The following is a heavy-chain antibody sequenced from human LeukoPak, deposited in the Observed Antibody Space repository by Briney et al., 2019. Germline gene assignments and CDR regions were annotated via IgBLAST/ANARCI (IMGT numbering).Heavy chain of an antibody. D-gene: IGHD2-2*01. V-gene: IGHV3-30*03. CDR3: ARALVPAAMRAIYYYYYGMDV. CDR2: ISYDGSNK. Sequence: GGSLRLSCAASGVTFSSYGMHWVRQAPGKGLEWVAVISYDGSNKYYADSVKGRFTISRDNSKNTLYLQMNSLRAEDTAVYYCARALVPAAMRAIYYYYYGMDVWGQGTTVTVSS. CDR1: GVTFSSYG. J-gene: IGHJ6*02.